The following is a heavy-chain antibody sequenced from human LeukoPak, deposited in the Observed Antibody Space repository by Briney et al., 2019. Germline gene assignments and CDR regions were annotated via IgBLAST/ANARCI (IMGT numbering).Heavy chain of an antibody. CDR2: IWYDGSNR. D-gene: IGHD3-9*01. CDR1: GFTFSSYG. CDR3: ARNWGDHFDWLHAY. V-gene: IGHV3-33*01. J-gene: IGHJ4*02. Sequence: GGSLRLSCAASGFTFSSYGMHWVRQAPGRGLEWVAIIWYDGSNRYYADSVKGRFTISRDNSKNTLYLQMNSLRAEDTAVYYCARNWGDHFDWLHAYWGQGTLVTVSS.